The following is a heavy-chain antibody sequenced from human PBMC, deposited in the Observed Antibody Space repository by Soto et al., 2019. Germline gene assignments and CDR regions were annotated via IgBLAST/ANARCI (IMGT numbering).Heavy chain of an antibody. V-gene: IGHV4-31*03. D-gene: IGHD2-8*01. CDR3: ARAPRSRSNYCTNGVCYQYPRWFDP. CDR2: IYYSGST. J-gene: IGHJ5*02. CDR1: GGSISSGGYY. Sequence: SETLSLTCTVSGGSISSGGYYWSWIRQHPGKGLEWIGYIYYSGSTYYNPSLKSRVTISVDTSKNQFSLKLSTVTAAEPAVYYCARAPRSRSNYCTNGVCYQYPRWFDPWGQGTLVTVSS.